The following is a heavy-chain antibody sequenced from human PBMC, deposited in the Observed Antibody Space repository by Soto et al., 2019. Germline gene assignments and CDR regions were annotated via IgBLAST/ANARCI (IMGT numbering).Heavy chain of an antibody. V-gene: IGHV3-30*18. CDR3: AKDSYSSGWYGGAFDI. J-gene: IGHJ3*02. Sequence: GGSLRLSCAASGFTFSSYGMHWVRQAPGKGLEWVAVISYDGSNKYYADSVKGRFTISRDSSKNTLYLQMNSLRAEDTAVYYCAKDSYSSGWYGGAFDIWGQGTMVTVSS. CDR2: ISYDGSNK. D-gene: IGHD6-19*01. CDR1: GFTFSSYG.